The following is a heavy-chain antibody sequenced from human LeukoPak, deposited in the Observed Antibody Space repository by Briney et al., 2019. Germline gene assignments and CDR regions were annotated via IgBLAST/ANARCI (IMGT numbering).Heavy chain of an antibody. CDR3: ARAQGDWNRRGPYNWFDP. Sequence: PGRSLRLSCAASGFTFSSYAMHWVRQAPGKGLEWVAVISYDGSNKYYADSVKGRFTISRDNSKNTLYLQMNSLRAEDTAVYYCARAQGDWNRRGPYNWFDPWGQGTLDTVSS. V-gene: IGHV3-30*04. J-gene: IGHJ5*02. D-gene: IGHD1/OR15-1a*01. CDR1: GFTFSSYA. CDR2: ISYDGSNK.